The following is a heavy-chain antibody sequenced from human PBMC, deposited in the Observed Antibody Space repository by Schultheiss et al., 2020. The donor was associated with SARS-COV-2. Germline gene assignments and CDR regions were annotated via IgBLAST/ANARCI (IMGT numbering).Heavy chain of an antibody. CDR1: GGSISSSSYY. D-gene: IGHD4-17*01. CDR3: ARDYGDYDWFDP. Sequence: SETLSLTCTVSGGSISSSSYYWSWIRQPAGKGLEWIGSIYYSGSTYYNPSLKSRVTISVDTSKNQFSLKLSSVTAADTAVYYCARDYGDYDWFDPWGQGTLVTVSS. CDR2: IYYSGST. J-gene: IGHJ5*02. V-gene: IGHV4-39*02.